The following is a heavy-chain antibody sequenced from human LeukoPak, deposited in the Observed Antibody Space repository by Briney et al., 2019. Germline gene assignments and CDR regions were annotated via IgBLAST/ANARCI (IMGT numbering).Heavy chain of an antibody. CDR2: IYYSGST. Sequence: SETLSLTCTVSGGSISSYYWGWIRQPPGKGLEWIGYIYYSGSTNYNPSLKSRVTISVDTSKNQFSLKLSSVTAADTAVYYCARNKVSNYGAPRGWFAPGGRGTLVTVSS. J-gene: IGHJ5*02. CDR1: GGSISSYY. CDR3: ARNKVSNYGAPRGWFAP. D-gene: IGHD4-17*01. V-gene: IGHV4-59*01.